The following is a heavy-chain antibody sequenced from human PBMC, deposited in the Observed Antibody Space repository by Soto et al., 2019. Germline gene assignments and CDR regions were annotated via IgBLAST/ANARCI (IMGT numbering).Heavy chain of an antibody. Sequence: PEETLSLTCTVSGYSISSGFYWGWLRQPPGKGLEWIGIIYHSGTTYYNPSLKSRVTISVATSKNQFSRKLTSVTAADTAVYYCAVDYSNGYYFDYWGQGTLVTVSS. CDR2: IYHSGTT. V-gene: IGHV4-38-2*02. CDR3: AVDYSNGYYFDY. D-gene: IGHD4-17*01. CDR1: GYSISSGFY. J-gene: IGHJ4*02.